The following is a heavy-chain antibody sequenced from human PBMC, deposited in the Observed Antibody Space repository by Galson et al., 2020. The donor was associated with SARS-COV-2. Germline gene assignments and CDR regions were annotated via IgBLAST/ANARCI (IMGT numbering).Heavy chain of an antibody. CDR3: ARHGRGELLFPFDY. V-gene: IGHV4-39*01. CDR1: GGSISSSIYF. CDR2: TYDSGST. Sequence: SETLSLTCTVSGGSISSSIYFWGWIRQPPGKGLQWIGTTYDSGSTYYDPSLKSRLTISVDTSKNQFSLKLSSVTAADTAVYYCARHGRGELLFPFDYWGQGTLVTVSS. J-gene: IGHJ4*02. D-gene: IGHD1-26*01.